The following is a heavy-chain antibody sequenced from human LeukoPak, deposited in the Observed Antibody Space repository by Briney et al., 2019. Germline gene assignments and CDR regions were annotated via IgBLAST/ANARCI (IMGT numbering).Heavy chain of an antibody. D-gene: IGHD5-24*01. CDR1: GFTFTSYS. V-gene: IGHV3-23*01. Sequence: GGSLRLSCAASGFTFTSYSMNWVRQAPGKGLEWVSTISGGGGSTYYADSVKGRFTISRDNSKNTLYLQVNSLRAEDTAVYYCAKDKARMATISDYWGQGTLVTVSS. CDR2: ISGGGGST. CDR3: AKDKARMATISDY. J-gene: IGHJ4*02.